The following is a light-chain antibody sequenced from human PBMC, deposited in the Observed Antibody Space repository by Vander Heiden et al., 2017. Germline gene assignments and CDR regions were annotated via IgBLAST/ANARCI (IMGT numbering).Light chain of an antibody. CDR2: LGS. CDR1: HGLLYSYGKNY. CDR3: MQALKTPLT. J-gene: IGKJ4*01. Sequence: DMVMTQSQSSLLVTPGESASISCRSSHGLLYSYGKNYFDWYLEKPGQSPQLLFYLGSYRASGVPDRFRGSGSGTYFTLNIRRVEPEDVGIYYCMQALKTPLTFGGGTKVEIK. V-gene: IGKV2-28*01.